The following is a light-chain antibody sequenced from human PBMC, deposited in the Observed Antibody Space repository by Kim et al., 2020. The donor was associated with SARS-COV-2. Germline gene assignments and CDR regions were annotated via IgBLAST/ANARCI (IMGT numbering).Light chain of an antibody. Sequence: SVKLTCTLSSGHSSYAIAWHQQQPEKGPRYLMKLNSDGSHSKGDGISDRFSGSSSGAERYLTISSLQSEDEADYYCQTWGTGIRGVFGGGTQLTVL. CDR2: LNSDGSH. CDR1: SGHSSYA. V-gene: IGLV4-69*01. CDR3: QTWGTGIRGV. J-gene: IGLJ3*02.